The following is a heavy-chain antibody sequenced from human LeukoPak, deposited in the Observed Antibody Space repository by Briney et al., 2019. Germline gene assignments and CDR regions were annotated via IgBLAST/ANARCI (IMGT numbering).Heavy chain of an antibody. Sequence: GESLRLSCAASGFTFSGSGMHWVRQAPGKGLEWVAFIRYHGSDKYYADSVKGRFTISRDNSKNTLYLEMNSLRADDTAVYYCALGGFDYWGQGIVVTVSS. CDR2: IRYHGSDK. CDR1: GFTFSGSG. D-gene: IGHD3-16*01. V-gene: IGHV3-30*02. CDR3: ALGGFDY. J-gene: IGHJ4*02.